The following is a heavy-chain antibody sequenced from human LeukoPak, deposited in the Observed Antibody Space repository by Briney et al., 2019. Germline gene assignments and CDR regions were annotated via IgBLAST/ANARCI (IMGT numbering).Heavy chain of an antibody. D-gene: IGHD5-12*01. Sequence: SVKVSCKASGFTFTNSAMQWVRQARGQRLEWIGWLVVGSGNTNYAQNFQERVTITRDMSTSTAYMELSRLRSDDTAVYYCARAESEMYGGYVYWGQGTLVTVSS. CDR3: ARAESEMYGGYVY. V-gene: IGHV1-58*02. J-gene: IGHJ4*02. CDR2: LVVGSGNT. CDR1: GFTFTNSA.